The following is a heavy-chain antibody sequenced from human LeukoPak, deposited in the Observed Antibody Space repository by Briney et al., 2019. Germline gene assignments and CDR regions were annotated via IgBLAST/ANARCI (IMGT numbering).Heavy chain of an antibody. Sequence: SETLSLTCTVSGGSISSSSYYWGWIRQPPGKGLEWIGSIYYSGSTYYNPSLKSRVTISVDTSKNQFSLKLSSVTAADTAVYYCARVGGLPPVDIVVVVAATVDAFDIWGQGTMVTVSS. J-gene: IGHJ3*02. CDR3: ARVGGLPPVDIVVVVAATVDAFDI. V-gene: IGHV4-39*07. CDR2: IYYSGST. D-gene: IGHD2-15*01. CDR1: GGSISSSSYY.